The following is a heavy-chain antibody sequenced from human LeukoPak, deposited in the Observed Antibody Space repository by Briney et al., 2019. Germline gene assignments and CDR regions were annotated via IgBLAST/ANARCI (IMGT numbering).Heavy chain of an antibody. Sequence: PGGSVRLSCAASGFTYSSYEMNWVRQAPGKGLEWVSYMSSSGKNIYYADSVKGRFTIYRDNAKNSLYMQMKSLRAEDTGVYYCARVGWKYYYYMDVWGKGTTVTVSS. CDR3: ARVGWKYYYYMDV. V-gene: IGHV3-48*03. D-gene: IGHD1-1*01. J-gene: IGHJ6*03. CDR1: GFTYSSYE. CDR2: MSSSGKNI.